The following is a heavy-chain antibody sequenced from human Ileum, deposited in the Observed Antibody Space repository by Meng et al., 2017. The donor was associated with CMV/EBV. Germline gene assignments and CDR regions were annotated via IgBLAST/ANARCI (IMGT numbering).Heavy chain of an antibody. CDR3: ARDNEGIVVLPAAIGYGMDV. D-gene: IGHD2-2*02. Sequence: GGSLRLSCAASGFTFSDYYMSWIRQAPGKGLEWVSYIHSSGSTTYYADSVKGRFTISRDNAKNSLYLQMNSLRAEDTAVYYCARDNEGIVVLPAAIGYGMDVCEQAITTVSS. CDR2: IHSSGSTT. J-gene: IGHJ6*01. CDR1: GFTFSDYY. V-gene: IGHV3-11*04.